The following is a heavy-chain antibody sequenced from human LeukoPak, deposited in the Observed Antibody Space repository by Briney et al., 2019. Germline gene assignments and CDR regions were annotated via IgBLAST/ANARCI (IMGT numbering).Heavy chain of an antibody. Sequence: GGSLRLSCAASGFTFSSYAMSWVRQAPGKGLEWVSAISGSGANTYYADSVKGRFTISRDDSKSTLYLQMNSLRAEDTAVYYCAKAENYFTSGTYRRDFDYWGQGTLVTVSS. J-gene: IGHJ4*02. D-gene: IGHD3-10*01. CDR3: AKAENYFTSGTYRRDFDY. CDR1: GFTFSSYA. V-gene: IGHV3-23*01. CDR2: ISGSGANT.